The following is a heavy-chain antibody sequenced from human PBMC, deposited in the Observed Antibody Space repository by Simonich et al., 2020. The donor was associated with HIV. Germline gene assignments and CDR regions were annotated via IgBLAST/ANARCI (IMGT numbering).Heavy chain of an antibody. CDR1: GYTFTNHF. CDR2: INPRSGDT. D-gene: IGHD6-19*01. V-gene: IGHV1-46*01. CDR3: ARAPYTSGWYGIDY. J-gene: IGHJ4*02. Sequence: QVQLVQSGAEVKKPGASVKVSCKTSGYTFTNHFIHWVRQAPGQGLEWIGLINPRSGDTSHAQKVQGRVTMTRDTSTSTVYMDLRSLRSEDTAVYFCARAPYTSGWYGIDYWGQGTLVTVSS.